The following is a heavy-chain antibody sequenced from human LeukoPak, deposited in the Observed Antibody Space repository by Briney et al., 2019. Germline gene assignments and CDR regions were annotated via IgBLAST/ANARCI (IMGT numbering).Heavy chain of an antibody. V-gene: IGHV1-69*06. CDR3: ARTTGGDDAFDI. Sequence: SVKVSCKASGGTFSSYAISWVRQAPGQGLEWMGGIIPIFGTATYAQKFQGRVTITADKSTSTAYMELSSLRSEDTAVYYCARTTGGDDAFDIWGQGTMVTVSS. CDR1: GGTFSSYA. J-gene: IGHJ3*02. D-gene: IGHD1-1*01. CDR2: IIPIFGTA.